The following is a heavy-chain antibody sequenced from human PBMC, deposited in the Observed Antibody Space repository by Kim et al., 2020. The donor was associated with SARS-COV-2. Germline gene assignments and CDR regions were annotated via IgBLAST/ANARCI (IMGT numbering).Heavy chain of an antibody. CDR2: INHSGST. CDR1: GGSFSGYY. Sequence: SETLSLTCAVYGGSFSGYYWSWIRQPPGKGLEWIGEINHSGSTNYNPSLKSRVTISVDTSKNQFSLKLSSVTAADTAVYYCARGPLRYFDWFHSVSEYYGMDVWGQGTTVTVSS. D-gene: IGHD3-9*01. J-gene: IGHJ6*02. V-gene: IGHV4-34*01. CDR3: ARGPLRYFDWFHSVSEYYGMDV.